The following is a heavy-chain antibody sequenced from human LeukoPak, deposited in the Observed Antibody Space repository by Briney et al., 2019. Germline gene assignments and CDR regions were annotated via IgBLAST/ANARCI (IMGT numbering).Heavy chain of an antibody. CDR2: ISSSGSTI. CDR1: GFTFSDYY. CDR3: ARVRYYYDSSGYYLADY. D-gene: IGHD3-22*01. J-gene: IGHJ4*02. V-gene: IGHV3-11*01. Sequence: PGGSLRLSCAASGFTFSDYYMSWIRQAPGKGLEWVSYISSSGSTIYYADSVKGRFTISRDNAKDSLYLQMNSLRAEDTAVYYCARVRYYYDSSGYYLADYWGQGTLVTVSS.